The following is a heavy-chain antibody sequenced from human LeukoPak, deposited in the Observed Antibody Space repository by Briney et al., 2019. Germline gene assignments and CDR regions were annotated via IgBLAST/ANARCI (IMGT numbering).Heavy chain of an antibody. CDR3: ARDSGYSSGPGGGLEDY. Sequence: GASVKVSCKASGYTFTVYYMHWVRQAPGQGLERMGWINPNSGGTNYAQKFQGRVTMTRDTSISTAYMELSRLRSDDTAVYYCARDSGYSSGPGGGLEDYWGQGTLVTVSS. V-gene: IGHV1-2*02. D-gene: IGHD6-25*01. CDR1: GYTFTVYY. J-gene: IGHJ4*02. CDR2: INPNSGGT.